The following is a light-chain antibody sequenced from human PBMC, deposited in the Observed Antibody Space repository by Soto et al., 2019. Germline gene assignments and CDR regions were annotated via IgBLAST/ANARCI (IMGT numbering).Light chain of an antibody. J-gene: IGKJ4*01. CDR3: MQGSHWPLT. Sequence: DVVLTQSPLSLPVTLGRPVSIXXRSXQSLVYSDGNTYLTWFQQRPGQSPRXXRFEVSKRHSGVPDRFSGSGAGTDFTLKISRVEAEDVGVYYCMQGSHWPLTFGGGTKVDIK. CDR1: QSLVYSDGNTY. CDR2: EVS. V-gene: IGKV2-30*01.